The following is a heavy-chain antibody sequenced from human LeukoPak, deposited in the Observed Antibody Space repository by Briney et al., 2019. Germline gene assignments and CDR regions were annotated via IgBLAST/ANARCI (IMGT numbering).Heavy chain of an antibody. J-gene: IGHJ4*02. CDR3: ARVDYFYGSGTREGY. CDR1: GGSFSGYY. Sequence: SETLSLTCAVYGGSFSGYYWSWIRQPPGKGLEWIGEINHSGSTNYNPSLKSRVTISVDTSKNQFSLKLSSVTAADTAVYYCARVDYFYGSGTREGYWGQGTLVTVSS. CDR2: INHSGST. D-gene: IGHD3-10*01. V-gene: IGHV4-34*01.